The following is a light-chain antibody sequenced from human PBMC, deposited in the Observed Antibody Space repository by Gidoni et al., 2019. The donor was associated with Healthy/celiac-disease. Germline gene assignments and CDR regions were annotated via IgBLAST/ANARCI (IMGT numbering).Light chain of an antibody. CDR1: QSILYSSNNKTY. J-gene: IGKJ2*01. Sequence: DIVMSQSPHSLAGSLSERATINCKSSQSILYSSNNKTYLAGYQQKPGQPPKLLIYWASTRESGVPDRFSGSGSGTDFTLTLSSLQAEDVAAYYCQQYYSPLSYTFGQGTKLEIK. CDR3: QQYYSPLSYT. CDR2: WAS. V-gene: IGKV4-1*01.